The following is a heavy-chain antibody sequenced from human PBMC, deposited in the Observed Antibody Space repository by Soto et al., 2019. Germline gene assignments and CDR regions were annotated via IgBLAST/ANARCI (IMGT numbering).Heavy chain of an antibody. CDR3: AKGGFVVVPANFDY. Sequence: EVQLLESGGGLVQPGGSLRLSCAASGFTFSSYAMHWVRQAPGKGLEWVSGISWNSGSIGYADSVKGRFTISRDNAKNSLYLQMNSLRAEDTALYYCAKGGFVVVPANFDYWGQGTLVTVSS. J-gene: IGHJ4*02. CDR2: ISWNSGSI. V-gene: IGHV3-9*01. D-gene: IGHD2-2*01. CDR1: GFTFSSYA.